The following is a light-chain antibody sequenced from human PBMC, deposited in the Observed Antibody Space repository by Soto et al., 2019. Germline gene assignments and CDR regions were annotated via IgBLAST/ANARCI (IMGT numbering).Light chain of an antibody. CDR1: PPTSTP. V-gene: IGKV1-12*01. J-gene: IGKJ4*01. CDR2: AAS. CDR3: QQANSFPLT. Sequence: DIQMTQSPSSVPTHPAHTPNTPSPPTPPTSTPLAWYQQKPGKAPNLLIYAASSLHSGVPSRFSGSGSGTDFTLTISSLQPEDFATYYCQQANSFPLTFGGGTKVEIK.